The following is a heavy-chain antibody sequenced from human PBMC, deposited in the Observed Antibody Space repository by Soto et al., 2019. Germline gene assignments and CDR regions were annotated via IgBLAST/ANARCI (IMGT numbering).Heavy chain of an antibody. CDR1: GGSFSGYY. D-gene: IGHD3-3*01. CDR2: INHSGST. CDR3: ARIGRRYDFWSRSAEYYYMDV. V-gene: IGHV4-34*01. Sequence: SETLSLTCAVYGGSFSGYYWSWIRQPPGKGLEWIGEINHSGSTNYNPSLKSRVTISVDTSKNQFSLKLSSVTAADTAVYYCARIGRRYDFWSRSAEYYYMDVWGKGTTVTVSS. J-gene: IGHJ6*03.